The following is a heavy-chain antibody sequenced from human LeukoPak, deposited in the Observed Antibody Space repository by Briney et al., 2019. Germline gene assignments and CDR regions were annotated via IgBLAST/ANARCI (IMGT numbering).Heavy chain of an antibody. CDR3: ARDRLTSGGSDVVVTAPKPTYYYGMDV. CDR2: IYYSRST. J-gene: IGHJ6*02. D-gene: IGHD2-21*02. V-gene: IGHV4-59*01. CDR1: GGSISSYY. Sequence: PSETLSLTCTVSGGSISSYYWSWIRQPPGKGLEWIGYIYYSRSTNYNPSLKSRVTISVDTSKNQFSLKLSSVTAADTAVYYCARDRLTSGGSDVVVTAPKPTYYYGMDVWGQGTTVTVSS.